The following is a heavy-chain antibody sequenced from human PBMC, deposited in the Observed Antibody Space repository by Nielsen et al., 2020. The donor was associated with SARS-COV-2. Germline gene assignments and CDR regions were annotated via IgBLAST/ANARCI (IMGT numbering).Heavy chain of an antibody. CDR1: GYTFTGYY. J-gene: IGHJ4*02. Sequence: ASVKVSCKASGYTFTGYYMHWVRQAPGQGLEWMGRINPNSGGTNYAQKFQGRVTMTRDTSISTAYMELSRLRSEDTAVYYCASSSWYRGFFDYWGQGTLVTVSS. CDR3: ASSSWYRGFFDY. D-gene: IGHD6-13*01. V-gene: IGHV1-2*06. CDR2: INPNSGGT.